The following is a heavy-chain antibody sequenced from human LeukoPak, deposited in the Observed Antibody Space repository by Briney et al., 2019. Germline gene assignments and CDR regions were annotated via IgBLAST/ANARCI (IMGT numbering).Heavy chain of an antibody. V-gene: IGHV3-66*01. J-gene: IGHJ6*02. CDR2: IYSGGST. CDR3: AREVVVVPAANYYYYYGTDV. CDR1: GFTVSSNY. D-gene: IGHD2-2*01. Sequence: GGSLRLSCAASGFTVSSNYMCWVRQAPGKGLEWVSVIYSGGSTYYADSVKGRFTISRDNSKNTLYLQMNSLRAEDTAVYYCAREVVVVPAANYYYYYGTDVWGQGTTVTVSS.